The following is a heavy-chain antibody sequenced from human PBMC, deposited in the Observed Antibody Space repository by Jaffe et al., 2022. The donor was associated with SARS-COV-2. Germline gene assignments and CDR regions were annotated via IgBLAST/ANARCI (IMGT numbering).Heavy chain of an antibody. D-gene: IGHD2-15*01. V-gene: IGHV4-31*03. CDR3: ARDQHCSGGSCEKGLGFDP. Sequence: QVQLQESGPGLVKPSQTLSLTCTVSGGSISSGGYYWSWIRQHPGKGLEWIGYIYYSGSTYYNPSLKSRVTISVDTSKNQFSLKLSSVTAADTAVYYCARDQHCSGGSCEKGLGFDPWGQGTLVTVSS. CDR2: IYYSGST. J-gene: IGHJ5*02. CDR1: GGSISSGGYY.